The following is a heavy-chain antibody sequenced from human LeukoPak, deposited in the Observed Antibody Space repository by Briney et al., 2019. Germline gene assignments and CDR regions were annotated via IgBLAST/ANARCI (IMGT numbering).Heavy chain of an antibody. J-gene: IGHJ4*02. CDR3: AREQGSSGADY. D-gene: IGHD6-13*01. V-gene: IGHV4-38-2*02. CDR1: GYSISSGYY. CDR2: IYHSGST. Sequence: SETLSLTCTVSGYSISSGYYWGWIRQPPGKGLEWIGSIYHSGSTYYNPSLKSRVTISVDTSKNQFSLKLSSVTAADTAVYYCAREQGSSGADYWGQGTLVTVSS.